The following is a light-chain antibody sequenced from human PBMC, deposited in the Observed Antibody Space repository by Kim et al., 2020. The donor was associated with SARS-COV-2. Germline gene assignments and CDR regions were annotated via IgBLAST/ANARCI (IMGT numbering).Light chain of an antibody. Sequence: DIQMTQSPSTLSAFVGDRVTITCRASQSIDSWLAWYQQKPGKAPKLLIYSASDLESGVPSRFSGSGSGTEFTLTISSLQPDDFATYYCQQYQTYPVTFGGGTKVDIK. CDR3: QQYQTYPVT. CDR2: SAS. J-gene: IGKJ4*02. V-gene: IGKV1-5*03. CDR1: QSIDSW.